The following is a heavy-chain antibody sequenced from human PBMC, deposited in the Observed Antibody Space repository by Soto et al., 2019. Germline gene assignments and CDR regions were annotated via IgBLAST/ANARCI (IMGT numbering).Heavy chain of an antibody. CDR1: GLSVGTNY. CDR2: IYSGGGT. Sequence: EVQLVETGGGLIEPGGSLRLSCAVSGLSVGTNYMSWVRQAPGKGLEWVALIYSGGGTYYADSVKGRFTMSRDSSENTVHLQMNSLRGDDTAVYFCARASRIGGGDYWGQGTLVTVSS. V-gene: IGHV3-53*02. D-gene: IGHD3-16*01. J-gene: IGHJ4*02. CDR3: ARASRIGGGDY.